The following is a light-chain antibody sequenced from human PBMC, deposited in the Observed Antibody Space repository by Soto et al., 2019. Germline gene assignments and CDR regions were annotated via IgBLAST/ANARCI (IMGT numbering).Light chain of an antibody. CDR1: SSNIGAGYD. CDR2: GNS. Sequence: QSVLTQPPSVSGAPGQRVTISCTGSSSNIGAGYDVHWYQQLPGTAPKLLIYGNSNRPSGVPDRFSGSKSGTSASLAITGLQAEDEADYYCQSYDSSLIPYVFGTGTKVTVL. J-gene: IGLJ1*01. V-gene: IGLV1-40*01. CDR3: QSYDSSLIPYV.